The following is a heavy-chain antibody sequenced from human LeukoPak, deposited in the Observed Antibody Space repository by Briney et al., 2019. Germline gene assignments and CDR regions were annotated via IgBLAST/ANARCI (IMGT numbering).Heavy chain of an antibody. Sequence: PSETLSLTCTVSGGSISSGGYYWSWIRQHPGKGLEWIGYIYYSGSTYYNPSLKSRVTISVDTSKNQFSLKLSSVTAADTAVYYCARDQHDYVWGSYPGDYWGHGTLVTVSS. V-gene: IGHV4-31*03. CDR3: ARDQHDYVWGSYPGDY. J-gene: IGHJ4*01. D-gene: IGHD3-16*01. CDR1: GGSISSGGYY. CDR2: IYYSGST.